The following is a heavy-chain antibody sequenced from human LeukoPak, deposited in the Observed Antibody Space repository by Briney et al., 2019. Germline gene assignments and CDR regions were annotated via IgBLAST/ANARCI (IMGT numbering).Heavy chain of an antibody. CDR3: ARVRYCSGGSCYSGFDY. CDR2: INSDGSST. J-gene: IGHJ4*02. Sequence: PGGSLRLSCAASGFTFSSYWMHWVRQAPGKGLVWVSRINSDGSSTSYADSVKGRFTISRDNAKNTLYLQMNSLRAEDTAVYYCARVRYCSGGSCYSGFDYWGQGTLVTVSS. CDR1: GFTFSSYW. V-gene: IGHV3-74*01. D-gene: IGHD2-15*01.